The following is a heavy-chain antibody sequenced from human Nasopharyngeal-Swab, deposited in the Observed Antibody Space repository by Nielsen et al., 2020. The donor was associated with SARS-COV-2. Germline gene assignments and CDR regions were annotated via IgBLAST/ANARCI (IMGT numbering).Heavy chain of an antibody. J-gene: IGHJ4*02. CDR1: GYTFSNYA. CDR2: VDYDGVRT. Sequence: GESLKISCTGSGYTFSNYAISWVRQAPGQGLEWVSTVDYDGVRTHYADSVEGRFIISRDNSKNTVYLQIKSLGVEDAAVYYCATWMTAHFNYWGQGTRVT. V-gene: IGHV3-23*01. CDR3: ATWMTAHFNY. D-gene: IGHD5-18*01.